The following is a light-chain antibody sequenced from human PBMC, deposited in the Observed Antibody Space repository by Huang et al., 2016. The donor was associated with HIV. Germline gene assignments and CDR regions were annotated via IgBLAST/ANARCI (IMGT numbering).Light chain of an antibody. CDR1: QSDDSGY. CDR2: GTS. V-gene: IGKV3-20*01. J-gene: IGKJ2*01. Sequence: LTQSPGPLSLSPGDRVTLSCRARQSDDSGYVAWYHQKPGQSPRLIVYGTSSRASGIPSRFSGSGSGRDFSLTISGLDSEDFGVYYCQQYGSSMATFGQGTKVDI. CDR3: QQYGSSMAT.